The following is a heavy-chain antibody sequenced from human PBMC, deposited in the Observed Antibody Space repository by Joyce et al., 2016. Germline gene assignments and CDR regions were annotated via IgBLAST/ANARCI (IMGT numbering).Heavy chain of an antibody. CDR1: GFSFRYFW. Sequence: EVYLVESGGGLVQPGGSLRLSCAASGFSFRYFWMDWVRQAQGKGREWVAQINEDGSEKNYMDSLRGRFTISRDNAKNSVDLQINSLRVEDTAVYYCTRGSGTGWFDPWGQGTLVTVSS. D-gene: IGHD6-13*01. J-gene: IGHJ5*02. CDR3: TRGSGTGWFDP. CDR2: INEDGSEK. V-gene: IGHV3-7*03.